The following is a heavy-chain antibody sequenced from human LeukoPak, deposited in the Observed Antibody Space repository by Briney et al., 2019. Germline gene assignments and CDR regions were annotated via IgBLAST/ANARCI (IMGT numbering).Heavy chain of an antibody. J-gene: IGHJ4*02. D-gene: IGHD2-2*01. Sequence: PGGPPRLSCAASGFTFSSYSMNWVRQAPGKGLEWVSSISSSSSFIYYADSVKGRFTISRDNAKNSLNLQMNSLRAEDTAVYYCARYCSSTSCGAGDYWGQGTLVTASS. CDR1: GFTFSSYS. CDR3: ARYCSSTSCGAGDY. V-gene: IGHV3-21*01. CDR2: ISSSSSFI.